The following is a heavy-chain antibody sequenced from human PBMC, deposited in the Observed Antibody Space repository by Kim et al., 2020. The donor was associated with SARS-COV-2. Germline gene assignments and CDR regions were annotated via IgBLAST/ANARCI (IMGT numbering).Heavy chain of an antibody. V-gene: IGHV3-30*07. CDR3: ARDSNYYDSSGRTDFDY. J-gene: IGHJ4*02. Sequence: GKGQFTISRDNSKNTLYLQMNSLRAEDTAVYYCARDSNYYDSSGRTDFDYWGQGTLVTVSS. D-gene: IGHD3-22*01.